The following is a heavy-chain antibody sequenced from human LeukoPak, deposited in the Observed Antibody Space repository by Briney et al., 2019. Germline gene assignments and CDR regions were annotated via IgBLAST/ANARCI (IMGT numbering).Heavy chain of an antibody. CDR1: GGTFSSYA. D-gene: IGHD2-15*01. V-gene: IGHV1-69*05. CDR3: AEEIVVVVAAISVDFDY. Sequence: SVKVSCKASGGTFSSYAISWVRQAPGQGLEWMGGIIPIFGTANYAQKFQGRVTITTDESTSTAYMELSSLRSEDTAVYYCAEEIVVVVAAISVDFDYWGQGTLVTVSS. CDR2: IIPIFGTA. J-gene: IGHJ4*02.